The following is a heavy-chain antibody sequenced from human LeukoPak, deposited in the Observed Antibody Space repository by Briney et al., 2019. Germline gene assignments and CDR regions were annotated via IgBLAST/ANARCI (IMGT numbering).Heavy chain of an antibody. D-gene: IGHD3-9*01. CDR3: AGHPGYDILPYNWFDP. CDR1: GGSISSSSYY. J-gene: IGHJ5*02. CDR2: IYYSGST. Sequence: SETLSLTCTVSGGSISSSSYYWGWIRQPPGKGLEWIGSIYYSGSTYYNPSLKSRVTISVDTSKNQFSLKLSSVTAADTAVYYCAGHPGYDILPYNWFDPWGQGTLVTVSS. V-gene: IGHV4-39*01.